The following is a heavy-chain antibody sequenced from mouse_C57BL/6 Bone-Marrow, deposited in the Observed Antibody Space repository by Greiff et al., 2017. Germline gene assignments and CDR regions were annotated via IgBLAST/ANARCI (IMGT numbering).Heavy chain of an antibody. CDR2: IYPGDGDT. D-gene: IGHD2-4*01. Sequence: QVQLQQSGAELVKPGASVKISCKASGYAFSSYWMNWVKQRPGKGLEWIGQIYPGDGDTNYNGKFKGKATLTADKSSSTAYMQLSSLTSEDSAVYFCARRRSTIITHYFDYWGQGTTLTVSS. CDR1: GYAFSSYW. J-gene: IGHJ2*01. CDR3: ARRRSTIITHYFDY. V-gene: IGHV1-80*01.